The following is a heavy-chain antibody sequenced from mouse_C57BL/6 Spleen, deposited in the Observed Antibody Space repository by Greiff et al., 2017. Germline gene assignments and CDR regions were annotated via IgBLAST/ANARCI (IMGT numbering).Heavy chain of an antibody. Sequence: VQLQQSGAELVKPGASVKMSCKASGYTFTSYWITWVKQRPGQGLEWIGDIYPGSGSTNYNEKFKSKATLTVDTSSSTAYMQLSSLTSEDSAVYYCAREDYSNSYCAMDYWGQGTSVTVSS. V-gene: IGHV1-55*01. CDR2: IYPGSGST. J-gene: IGHJ4*01. CDR3: AREDYSNSYCAMDY. D-gene: IGHD2-5*01. CDR1: GYTFTSYW.